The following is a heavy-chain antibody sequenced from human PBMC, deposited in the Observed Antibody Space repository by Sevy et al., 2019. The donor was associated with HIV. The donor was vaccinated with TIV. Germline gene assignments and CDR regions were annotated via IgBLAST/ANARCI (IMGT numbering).Heavy chain of an antibody. V-gene: IGHV1-18*01. J-gene: IGHJ6*02. CDR2: ISAYNGNT. Sequence: ASLKVSCKASGYTFTSYGISWVRQAPGQGLEWMGWISAYNGNTNYAQKLQGRVTMTTDTSTSTAYMELRSLRSDDTAVYYCARDDTERYYYYYGMDVWGQGTTVTVSS. CDR3: ARDDTERYYYYYGMDV. D-gene: IGHD2-8*02. CDR1: GYTFTSYG.